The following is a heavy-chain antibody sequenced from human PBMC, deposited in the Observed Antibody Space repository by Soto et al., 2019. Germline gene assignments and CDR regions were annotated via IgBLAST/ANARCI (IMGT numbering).Heavy chain of an antibody. D-gene: IGHD1-26*01. V-gene: IGHV3-23*01. Sequence: GGSLILSCAASGFHFSSYSMSWVRQAPGKGLEWVSAISGSGGSTYYADSVKGRFTISRDNSQATLYLLMNSLRAEATAVYYCATDVLLNAKNPDGFDIWGQGTTVTVSS. CDR3: ATDVLLNAKNPDGFDI. CDR2: ISGSGGST. CDR1: GFHFSSYS. J-gene: IGHJ3*02.